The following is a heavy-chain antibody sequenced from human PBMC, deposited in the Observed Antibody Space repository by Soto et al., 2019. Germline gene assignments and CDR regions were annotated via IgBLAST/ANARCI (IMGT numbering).Heavy chain of an antibody. J-gene: IGHJ5*02. D-gene: IGHD6-6*01. Sequence: ASVKVSCKVSGYTLTELSMHWVRQAPGKGLEWLGGFDPEDGETIYAQKFQGRVTMTEDTSTATAYMVLSSLRSEAPAVYSWATLGAGSIAARAVAPWGQGTLVTVSS. V-gene: IGHV1-24*01. CDR1: GYTLTELS. CDR3: ATLGAGSIAARAVAP. CDR2: FDPEDGET.